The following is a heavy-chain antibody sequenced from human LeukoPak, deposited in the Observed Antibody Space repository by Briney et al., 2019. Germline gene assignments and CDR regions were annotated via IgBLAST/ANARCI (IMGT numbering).Heavy chain of an antibody. CDR1: GYRFTNYG. V-gene: IGHV1-18*01. CDR2: ISGYNGNT. J-gene: IGHJ4*02. Sequence: ASVKVSCKASGYRFTNYGISWVRQAPGQGPEWMGWISGYNGNTNFAQKLQGRVTLTTDTSTSTAYMELRSLRSDDTAVYFCARDFGITLVRGPPKIWGQGTLVTVSS. CDR3: ARDFGITLVRGPPKI. D-gene: IGHD3-10*01.